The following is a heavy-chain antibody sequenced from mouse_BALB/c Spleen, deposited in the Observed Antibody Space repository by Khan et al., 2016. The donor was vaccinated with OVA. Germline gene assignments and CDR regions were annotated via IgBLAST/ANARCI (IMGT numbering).Heavy chain of an antibody. CDR2: INTYTGEP. Sequence: QIQLVQSGPELKKPGETVKISCKASGYTFTNYVMNWVKQSPGKGLKWMGWINTYTGEPTYADDFMGRFALPLETSVSTAYLQINSLKNEDTATYFCTRFHGGYWGQGTTLTVSS. V-gene: IGHV9-3-1*01. CDR3: TRFHGGY. CDR1: GYTFTNYV. J-gene: IGHJ2*01.